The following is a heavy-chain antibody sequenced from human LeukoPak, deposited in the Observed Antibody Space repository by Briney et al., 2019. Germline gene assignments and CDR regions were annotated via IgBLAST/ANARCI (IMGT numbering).Heavy chain of an antibody. J-gene: IGHJ4*02. Sequence: GGSLRLSCAASGFTLSDYYMSWIRQAPGKGLEWVSYISSSGSTIYYADSVKGRFTISRDNAKNSLYLQMNSLRAEDTAVYYCARVRLGEFAYYFDYWGQGTLVTVSS. CDR1: GFTLSDYY. CDR3: ARVRLGEFAYYFDY. V-gene: IGHV3-11*04. D-gene: IGHD3-16*01. CDR2: ISSSGSTI.